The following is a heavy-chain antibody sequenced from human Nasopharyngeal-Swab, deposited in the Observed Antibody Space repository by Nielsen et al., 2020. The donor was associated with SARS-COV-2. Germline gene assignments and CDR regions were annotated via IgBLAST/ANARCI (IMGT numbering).Heavy chain of an antibody. V-gene: IGHV4-61*02. J-gene: IGHJ4*02. CDR3: ARGDGDYYEDYFDY. CDR2: IYTSGST. CDR1: GGPISSGSYY. D-gene: IGHD4-17*01. Sequence: SETLSLTCTVSGGPISSGSYYWSWIRQPAGKGLEWIGRIYTSGSTNYNPSLKSRVTISVDTSKNQFSLKLSSVTAADTAVYYCARGDGDYYEDYFDYWGQGTLVTVSS.